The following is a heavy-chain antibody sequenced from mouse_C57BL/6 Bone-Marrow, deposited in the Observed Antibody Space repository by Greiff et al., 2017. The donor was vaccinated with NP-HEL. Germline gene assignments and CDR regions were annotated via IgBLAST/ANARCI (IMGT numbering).Heavy chain of an antibody. CDR1: GFSLTSYA. CDR2: IWTGGGT. V-gene: IGHV2-9-1*01. J-gene: IGHJ1*03. Sequence: VMLVESGPGLVAPSQSLSITCTVSGFSLTSYAISWVRQPPGKGLEWLGVIWTGGGTNYNSALKSRLSISKDNSKSQVFLKMNSLQTDDTARYYCARTPHYYGSSRGWYFDVWGTGTTVTVSS. D-gene: IGHD1-1*01. CDR3: ARTPHYYGSSRGWYFDV.